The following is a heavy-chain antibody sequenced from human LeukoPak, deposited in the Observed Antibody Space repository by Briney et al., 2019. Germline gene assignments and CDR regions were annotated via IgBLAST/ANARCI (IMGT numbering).Heavy chain of an antibody. D-gene: IGHD3-10*01. CDR1: GGSISSGDYY. V-gene: IGHV4-30-4*01. CDR2: VYYSGST. Sequence: SQTLSLTCTVSGGSISSGDYYWSWIRQPPGKGLEWIGYVYYSGSTYYNPSLKSRVTISVDTSKNQFPLKLSSVTAADTAVYYCASTNYGSGSYYIIPPFDYWGQGTLVTVSS. J-gene: IGHJ4*02. CDR3: ASTNYGSGSYYIIPPFDY.